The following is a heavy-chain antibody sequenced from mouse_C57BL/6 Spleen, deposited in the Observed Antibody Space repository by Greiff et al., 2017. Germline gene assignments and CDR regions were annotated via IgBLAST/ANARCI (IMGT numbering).Heavy chain of an antibody. CDR3: ARRGYSQAMDY. V-gene: IGHV5-15*01. CDR1: GFTFSDYG. Sequence: EVHLVESGGGLVQPGGSLKLSCAASGFTFSDYGMAWVRQAPRKGPEWVAFISNLAYSIYYADTVTGRFTISRENAKNTLYLEMSSLRSEDTAMYYCARRGYSQAMDYWGQGTSVTVSS. D-gene: IGHD2-3*01. CDR2: ISNLAYSI. J-gene: IGHJ4*01.